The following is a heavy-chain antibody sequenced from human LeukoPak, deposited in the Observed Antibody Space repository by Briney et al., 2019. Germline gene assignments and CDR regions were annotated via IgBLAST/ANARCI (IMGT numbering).Heavy chain of an antibody. D-gene: IGHD3-10*01. CDR2: INHSGST. J-gene: IGHJ4*02. V-gene: IGHV4-34*01. Sequence: PSETLSLTCAVYGGSFSGYYWSWIRQPPGKGLEWIGEINHSGSTNYNPSLKSRVTISVDTSKNQFSLKLSSVTAADTAVYYCARGRGITMVRDLDYWGQGTLVTASS. CDR1: GGSFSGYY. CDR3: ARGRGITMVRDLDY.